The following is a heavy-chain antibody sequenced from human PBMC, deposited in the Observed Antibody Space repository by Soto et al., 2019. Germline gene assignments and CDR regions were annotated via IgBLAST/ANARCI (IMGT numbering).Heavy chain of an antibody. J-gene: IGHJ4*02. CDR2: IKQDGSEK. V-gene: IGHV3-7*01. Sequence: EVQLVESGGGLVQPGGSLRLSCAASGFTFSSYWMSWVRQAPGKGLEWVANIKQDGSEKYYVDSVKGRFTISRDNAKNSLYLQMTGLRAEDTAVYYGASFWCYSSGALTRWGQGTVVTV. CDR3: ASFWCYSSGALTR. CDR1: GFTFSSYW. D-gene: IGHD6-19*01.